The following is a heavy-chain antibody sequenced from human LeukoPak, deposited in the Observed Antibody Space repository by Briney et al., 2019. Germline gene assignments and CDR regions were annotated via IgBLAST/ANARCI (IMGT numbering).Heavy chain of an antibody. Sequence: GGSLRLSCAASGFTFSSYWMHWVRQAPGKGLVWVSRITSDGSSTSYADSVKGRFTISRDNAKNTLYLQMNSLRAEDTAVYYCARDGGDDAFDIWGQGTMVTVSS. CDR2: ITSDGSST. CDR3: ARDGGDDAFDI. CDR1: GFTFSSYW. D-gene: IGHD3-10*01. V-gene: IGHV3-74*01. J-gene: IGHJ3*02.